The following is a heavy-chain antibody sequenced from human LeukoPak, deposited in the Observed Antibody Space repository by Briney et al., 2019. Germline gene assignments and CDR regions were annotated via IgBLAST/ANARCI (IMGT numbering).Heavy chain of an antibody. D-gene: IGHD5-24*01. V-gene: IGHV5-51*01. CDR3: ARRRDGYAVEYYFDY. CDR1: GSSFTSYW. CDR2: IYPGDSDT. Sequence: GESLKISCQGSGSSFTSYWIGWVRPLPGKGLEWMGIIYPGDSDTRYSPSFQGQVTISADKSISTAYLQWSSLKASDTAMYYCARRRDGYAVEYYFDYWGQGTLVTVSS. J-gene: IGHJ4*02.